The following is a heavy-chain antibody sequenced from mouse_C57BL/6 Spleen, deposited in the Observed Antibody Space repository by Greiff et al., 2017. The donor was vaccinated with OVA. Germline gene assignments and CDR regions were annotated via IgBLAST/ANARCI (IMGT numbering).Heavy chain of an antibody. CDR3: ARRRELGRFDY. D-gene: IGHD4-1*01. V-gene: IGHV5-17*01. CDR2: ISSGSSTI. Sequence: EVMLVESGGGLVKPGGSLKLSCAASGFTFSDYGMHWVRQAPEKGLEWVAYISSGSSTIYYAATVTGRFTISRDNAKNTLVLQMTSLRSEDTAMYYCARRRELGRFDYWGQGTTLTVSS. J-gene: IGHJ2*01. CDR1: GFTFSDYG.